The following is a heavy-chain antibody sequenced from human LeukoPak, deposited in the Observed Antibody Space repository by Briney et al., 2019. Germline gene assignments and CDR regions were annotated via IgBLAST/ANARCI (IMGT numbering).Heavy chain of an antibody. CDR3: ARISTAVAGADY. J-gene: IGHJ4*02. CDR2: IKQDGSEK. CDR1: GFTFSSSW. D-gene: IGHD6-13*01. Sequence: PGGSLRLSCGASGFTFSSSWMSWVRQAPGKGLEWVANIKQDGSEKYYVDSVKGRFTISRDNTKNSLYLQMDSLRVEDTAVYYCARISTAVAGADYWGQRTLVTVSS. V-gene: IGHV3-7*01.